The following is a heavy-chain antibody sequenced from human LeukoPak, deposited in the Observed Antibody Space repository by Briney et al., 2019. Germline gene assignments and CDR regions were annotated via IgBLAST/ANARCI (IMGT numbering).Heavy chain of an antibody. J-gene: IGHJ5*02. CDR2: ISYDGSNK. CDR1: GFTFSSYA. CDR3: ARPRPATAILAH. V-gene: IGHV3-30-3*01. D-gene: IGHD2-2*02. Sequence: GGSLRLSCAASGFTFSSYAMHWVRQAPGKGLEWVAVISYDGSNKYYADSVKGRLTISRDNSKNTLYLQMNSLRAEDTAVYYCARPRPATAILAHWGQGTLVTVSS.